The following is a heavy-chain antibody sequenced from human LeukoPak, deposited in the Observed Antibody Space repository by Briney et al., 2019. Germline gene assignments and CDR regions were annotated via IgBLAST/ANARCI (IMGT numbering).Heavy chain of an antibody. J-gene: IGHJ4*02. CDR3: ARRIASAMTGFDY. CDR1: GYSVRRAHY. V-gene: IGHV4-38-2*01. D-gene: IGHD6-13*01. Sequence: KPSETLSLTCAVSGYSVRRAHYWGRLRQPPGQGLDCIGPIYPGGTTYYNPSLGSRITISIDSSKNHFSLSLSSVTTADTAVYYCARRIASAMTGFDYWGQGALVAVSS. CDR2: IYPGGTT.